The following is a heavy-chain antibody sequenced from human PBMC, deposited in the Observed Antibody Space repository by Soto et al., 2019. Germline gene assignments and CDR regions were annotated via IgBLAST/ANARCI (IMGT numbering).Heavy chain of an antibody. D-gene: IGHD6-19*01. CDR1: GDSVSSNSAA. J-gene: IGHJ4*02. CDR3: VRYTGWFNFXY. CDR2: TYYRSKWYN. Sequence: QTLSLTCAISGDSVSSNSAAWTWIRQSPSRGLEWLGRTYYRSKWYNDYAVSVKGRISINPDTSKNQFSLQLNSVTPEDTAIYYCVRYTGWFNFXYWGQGTPVXVSS. V-gene: IGHV6-1*01.